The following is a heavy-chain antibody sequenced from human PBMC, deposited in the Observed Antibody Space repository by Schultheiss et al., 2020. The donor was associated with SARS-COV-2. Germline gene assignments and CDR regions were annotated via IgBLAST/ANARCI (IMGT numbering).Heavy chain of an antibody. CDR1: GGSVSSGSYY. J-gene: IGHJ4*02. Sequence: SETLSLTCTVSGGSVSSGSYYWSWIRQPPGKGLEWIGYIYYSGTTTYNPSLGGRVTMSLDKAKNQVSLKLSSVTAADTAVYYCARGRACSSTSCLIDYWGQGTLVTVSS. V-gene: IGHV4-61*01. CDR3: ARGRACSSTSCLIDY. CDR2: IYYSGTT. D-gene: IGHD2-2*01.